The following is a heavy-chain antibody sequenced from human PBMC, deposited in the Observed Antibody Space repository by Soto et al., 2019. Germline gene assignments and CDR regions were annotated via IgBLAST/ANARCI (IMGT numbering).Heavy chain of an antibody. CDR1: GYTFTSYG. J-gene: IGHJ6*02. CDR2: ISAYNGNT. Sequence: GSSVKVCCKASGYTFTSYGISWVRQAPGQGLEWMGWISAYNGNTNYAQKLQGRVTMTTDTSTSTAYMELRSLRSDDTAAYYCAIDRAVDGLFSYDRMDVSGQGTTVTVSS. CDR3: AIDRAVDGLFSYDRMDV. V-gene: IGHV1-18*04. D-gene: IGHD6-13*01.